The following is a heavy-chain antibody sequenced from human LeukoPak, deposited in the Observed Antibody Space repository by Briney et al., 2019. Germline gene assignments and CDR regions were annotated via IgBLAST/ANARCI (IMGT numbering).Heavy chain of an antibody. CDR1: GGWVSGYY. D-gene: IGHD6-6*01. J-gene: IGHJ5*02. CDR2: INHSGST. Sequence: PDTLSVTCAGYGGWVSGYYLSWIRQPPGKGREWMGGINHSGSTNYNQSLNSRVSISVDTSQNQFSLKPTSATAADTAVYDCARGQWVLVRFLNSGTWFDPWGQGPLVTVPS. V-gene: IGHV4-34*01. CDR3: ARGQWVLVRFLNSGTWFDP.